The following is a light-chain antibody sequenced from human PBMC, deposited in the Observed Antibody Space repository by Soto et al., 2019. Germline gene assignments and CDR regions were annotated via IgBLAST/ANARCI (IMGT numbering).Light chain of an antibody. J-gene: IGLJ3*02. CDR3: AVWDDSLDGVV. V-gene: IGLV1-47*01. Sequence: QPVLTQPPSASATPGQGVMISCSGSSVNIGSNYVYWYQQLPGTAPKLLLYRNGQRPSGVPDRFSGSKSGTSASLAISGLRSEDEADYYCAVWDDSLDGVVFGGGTKLTVL. CDR2: RNG. CDR1: SVNIGSNY.